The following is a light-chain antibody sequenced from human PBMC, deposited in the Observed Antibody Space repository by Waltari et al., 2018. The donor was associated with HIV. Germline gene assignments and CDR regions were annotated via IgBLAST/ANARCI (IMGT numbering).Light chain of an antibody. J-gene: IGLJ1*01. CDR2: DNN. V-gene: IGLV1-40*01. CDR1: SPNIGAGYA. Sequence: QSVLTQPPSVSGAPGQRVTISCTGSSPNIGAGYAVHWYQQLPGTAPQLLIYDNNNRPSGVPDRFSVSKSGTSASLAITGLQAEDEADYYCQSYDSSLSGYVFGTGTKVTVL. CDR3: QSYDSSLSGYV.